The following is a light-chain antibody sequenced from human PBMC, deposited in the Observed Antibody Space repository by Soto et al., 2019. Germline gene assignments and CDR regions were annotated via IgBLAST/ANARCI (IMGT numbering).Light chain of an antibody. CDR1: QSVSSN. CDR3: QQYNNWSPT. V-gene: IGKV3D-15*01. J-gene: IGKJ1*01. CDR2: GAS. Sequence: EIVMTQSPATLSVSPGERVTLSCRASQSVSSNLAWYQQKPGQAPRLLIYGASTRATGIPARFSGSGSGTEFTLTISRLQSEDFAVYYCQQYNNWSPTFGQGTKVDIK.